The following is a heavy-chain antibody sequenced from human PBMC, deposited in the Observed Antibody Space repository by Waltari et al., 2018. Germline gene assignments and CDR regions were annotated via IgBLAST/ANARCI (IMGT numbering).Heavy chain of an antibody. Sequence: QVQLVQSGAEVKKPGASVKVSCKASGYTFTSYAMHWVRQAPGQRLEWMGWINAGNGNTKYSQKCQGRVTITRDTSASTAYMELSSLRSEDTAVYYCARERRSAGTLGYWGQGTLVTVSS. CDR2: INAGNGNT. J-gene: IGHJ4*02. V-gene: IGHV1-3*01. CDR3: ARERRSAGTLGY. CDR1: GYTFTSYA. D-gene: IGHD6-13*01.